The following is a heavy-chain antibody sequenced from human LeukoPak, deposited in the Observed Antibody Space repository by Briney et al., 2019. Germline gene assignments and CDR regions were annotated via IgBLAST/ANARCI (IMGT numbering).Heavy chain of an antibody. CDR2: IFSGGST. D-gene: IGHD2-15*01. J-gene: IGHJ6*02. CDR1: GFTVSSNY. Sequence: PGGSLRLSCAASGFTVSSNYMSWVRQAPGKGLEWVSVIFSGGSTYYADSVKGRFTISRDNSKNTLYLQMNSLRAEDTAVYYCARAPGYCSGGTCYGDYYYGMDVWGQGTTVTV. V-gene: IGHV3-66*01. CDR3: ARAPGYCSGGTCYGDYYYGMDV.